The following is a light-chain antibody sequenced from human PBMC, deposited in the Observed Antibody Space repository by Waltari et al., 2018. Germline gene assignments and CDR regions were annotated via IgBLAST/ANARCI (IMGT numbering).Light chain of an antibody. Sequence: EIVLTQSPGSLSSSPGERVTLSCRASQSVRRALALYQQTPGQPPRLTLLGASNRATGIPXXFSGSGSETDFSLTISXLEPEDFAVYYCQHYVRLPATFGRGTKVEIK. V-gene: IGKV3-20*01. CDR3: QHYVRLPAT. CDR1: QSVRRA. J-gene: IGKJ1*01. CDR2: GAS.